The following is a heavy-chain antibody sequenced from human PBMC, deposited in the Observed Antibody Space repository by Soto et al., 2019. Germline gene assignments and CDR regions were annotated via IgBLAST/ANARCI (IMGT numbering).Heavy chain of an antibody. CDR2: INHSGST. Sequence: SETLSLTCAVYGGSFSGYYWSWIRQPPGKGLEWIGEINHSGSTNYNPSLKSRVTISVDTSKNQFSLKLSSVTAADTAVYYCAGRPMIVVVDYYGMDVWGQGTTVTVSS. CDR1: GGSFSGYY. V-gene: IGHV4-34*01. D-gene: IGHD3-22*01. CDR3: AGRPMIVVVDYYGMDV. J-gene: IGHJ6*02.